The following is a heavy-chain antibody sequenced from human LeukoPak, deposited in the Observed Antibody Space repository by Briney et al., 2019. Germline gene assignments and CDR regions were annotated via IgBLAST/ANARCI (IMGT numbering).Heavy chain of an antibody. J-gene: IGHJ5*02. CDR1: GFTFSNYA. V-gene: IGHV3-23*01. CDR3: AKGQTRESSNWFDP. CDR2: INDSGGST. D-gene: IGHD1-26*01. Sequence: GGSLRLSCAASGFTFSNYAMTWVRQAPGKGLEWVSGINDSGGSTYYADSVKGRFSISRDNSKNTLYLQMNSLRAEDTAVYYCAKGQTRESSNWFDPWGQGTLVTVSS.